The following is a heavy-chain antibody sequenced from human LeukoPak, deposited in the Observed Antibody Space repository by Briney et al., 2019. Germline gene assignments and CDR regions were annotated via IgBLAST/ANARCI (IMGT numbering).Heavy chain of an antibody. J-gene: IGHJ4*02. CDR3: ARASYSYDINGWVPFDY. CDR1: GYSISSGYY. D-gene: IGHD3-22*01. CDR2: IYHSGST. Sequence: SEILSLTCTVSGYSISSGYYWGWIRQPPGKGLEWIGSIYHSGSTYYNPSLKSRVTISVDTSKNQFSLRLSSVTAADTAVYYCARASYSYDINGWVPFDYWGQGTLVTVSS. V-gene: IGHV4-38-2*02.